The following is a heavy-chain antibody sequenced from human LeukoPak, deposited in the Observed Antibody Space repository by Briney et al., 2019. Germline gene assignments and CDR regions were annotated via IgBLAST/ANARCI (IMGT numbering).Heavy chain of an antibody. CDR1: GRSFSGYY. CDR2: INDSGST. Sequence: MSSETLSLTCAVYGRSFSGYYWSWIRQPPGKGLEWTGEINDSGSTNYNPSLKSRVTISVDTSKNQFSLKLSSVTAADTAVYYCARGILTGYHFYYYYYMHVWGKGTTVTVSS. CDR3: ARGILTGYHFYYYYYMHV. D-gene: IGHD3-9*01. J-gene: IGHJ6*03. V-gene: IGHV4-34*01.